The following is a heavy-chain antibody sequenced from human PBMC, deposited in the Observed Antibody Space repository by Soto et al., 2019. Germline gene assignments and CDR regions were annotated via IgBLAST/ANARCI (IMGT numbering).Heavy chain of an antibody. J-gene: IGHJ4*02. D-gene: IGHD6-19*01. CDR1: GYTFTSYY. CDR2: INPSGGST. CDR3: ARGIASIAVAGTKTCDY. V-gene: IGHV1-46*01. Sequence: QVQLVQSGAEVKKPGASVKVSCKASGYTFTSYYMHWVRQAPGQGLEWMGIINPSGGSTSYAQKFQGRVTMTRDTSTSTVYRELSSLRSEDTTVYYCARGIASIAVAGTKTCDYWGQGTLVTVSS.